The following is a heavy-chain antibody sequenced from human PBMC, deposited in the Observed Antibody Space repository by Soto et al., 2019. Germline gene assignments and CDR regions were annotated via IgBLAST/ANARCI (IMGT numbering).Heavy chain of an antibody. J-gene: IGHJ4*01. V-gene: IGHV4-39*01. Sequence: PSGTLSLTCFVSGGSISSSSHYWGWIRQPPGKGLEWIGSIYYSGRTYYNPSLKSRVTISVDTSKNQFSLKLSSVTAADTAVYYCGSPVSSIAVRAALVNWGQGTLV. CDR2: IYYSGRT. D-gene: IGHD6-6*01. CDR3: GSPVSSIAVRAALVN. CDR1: GGSISSSSHY.